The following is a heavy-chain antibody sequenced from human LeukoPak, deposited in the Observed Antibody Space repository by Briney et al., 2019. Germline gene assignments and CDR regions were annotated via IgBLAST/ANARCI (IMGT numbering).Heavy chain of an antibody. V-gene: IGHV1-18*01. D-gene: IGHD6-19*01. CDR1: GYTLSSYG. CDR3: ARDPGRSGWGAVVDT. Sequence: SGKVSCNASGYTLSSYGISWVRQAPGQGLGGRGWINAYNGNTNYAHKFQGRGTMTTDTFTNTPYMELRSLRSADTAVSYCARDPGRSGWGAVVDTWGQGTLVTVSS. J-gene: IGHJ5*02. CDR2: INAYNGNT.